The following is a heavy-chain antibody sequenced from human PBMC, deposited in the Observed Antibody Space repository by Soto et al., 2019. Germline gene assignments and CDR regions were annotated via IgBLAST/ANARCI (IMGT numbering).Heavy chain of an antibody. D-gene: IGHD3-22*01. CDR2: IYYSGST. Sequence: QVQLQESGPGLVKPSETLSLTCTVSGGSISSYYWSWIRQPPGKGLEWIGYIYYSGSTNYNPSLKSRVTISVDTSKNQFSLKLSSVTAADTAVYYCARDNYYDSSGYYYEPLNWFDPWGQGTLVTVSS. CDR1: GGSISSYY. J-gene: IGHJ5*02. V-gene: IGHV4-59*01. CDR3: ARDNYYDSSGYYYEPLNWFDP.